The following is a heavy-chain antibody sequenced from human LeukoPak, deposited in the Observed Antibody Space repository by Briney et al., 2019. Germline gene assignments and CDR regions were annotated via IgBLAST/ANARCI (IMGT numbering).Heavy chain of an antibody. CDR1: GFTFSSYW. CDR2: ISSDGSST. D-gene: IGHD2-8*02. V-gene: IGHV3-74*01. J-gene: IGHJ4*02. Sequence: PGGSLRLSCAASGFTFSSYWMHWVRQAPGKGLVWVSRISSDGSSTNYADSVKGRFTISRDNAKNTLYLQMNSLRAEDTAVYYCASIRGIYSTGGKYYFDYWGQGTLVTVSS. CDR3: ASIRGIYSTGGKYYFDY.